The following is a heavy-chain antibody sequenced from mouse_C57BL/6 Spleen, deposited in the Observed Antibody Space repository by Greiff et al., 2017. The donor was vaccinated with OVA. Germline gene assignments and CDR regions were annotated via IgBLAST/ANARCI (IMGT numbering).Heavy chain of an antibody. CDR1: GFTFSSYA. CDR2: ISDGGSYT. Sequence: EVNLVESGGGLVKPGGSLKLSCAASGFTFSSYAMSWVRQTPEKRLEWVATISDGGSYTYYPDNVKGRFTISRDNAKNNLYLQMSHLKSEDTAMYYCARDQGTAQAWFAYWGQGTLVTVSA. V-gene: IGHV5-4*01. CDR3: ARDQGTAQAWFAY. J-gene: IGHJ3*01. D-gene: IGHD3-2*02.